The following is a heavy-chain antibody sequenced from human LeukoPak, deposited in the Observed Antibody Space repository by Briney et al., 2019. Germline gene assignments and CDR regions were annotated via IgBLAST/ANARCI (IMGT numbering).Heavy chain of an antibody. CDR3: ATDRGYSYGLGDAFDI. Sequence: ASVKVSCTASGYTFTSYDINWVRQATGQGLEWMGWMNPNSGNTGYAQKFQGRVTITRNTSISTAYMELSSLRSEDTAVYYCATDRGYSYGLGDAFDIWGQGTMVTVSS. CDR1: GYTFTSYD. J-gene: IGHJ3*02. CDR2: MNPNSGNT. V-gene: IGHV1-8*03. D-gene: IGHD5-18*01.